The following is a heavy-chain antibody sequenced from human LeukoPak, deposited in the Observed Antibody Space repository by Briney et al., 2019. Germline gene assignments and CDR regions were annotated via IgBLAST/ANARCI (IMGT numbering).Heavy chain of an antibody. J-gene: IGHJ4*02. D-gene: IGHD2-2*01. CDR3: ARGDSSTSCYDY. CDR2: IYYSGST. CDR1: GGSISSYY. V-gene: IGHV4-59*08. Sequence: SETLSLTCTVSGGSISSYYWSWIRQPPGKGLEWIGYIYYSGSTYYNPSLKSRVTISVDTSKNQFSLKLSSVTAADTAVYYCARGDSSTSCYDYWGQGTLVTVSS.